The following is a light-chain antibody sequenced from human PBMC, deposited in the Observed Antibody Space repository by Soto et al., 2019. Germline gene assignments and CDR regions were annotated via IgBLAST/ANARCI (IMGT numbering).Light chain of an antibody. CDR1: SSDVGGYNY. J-gene: IGLJ1*01. Sequence: QSVLTQPASVSGSPGQSITISCTGTSSDVGGYNYVSWYQQHPGKAPKFMIYDVSNRASGVSNRFSGSKSGNTASLTISGLQAEDEADYYCCSYTTSNTRQIVFGTGTKVTVL. CDR2: DVS. V-gene: IGLV2-14*01. CDR3: CSYTTSNTRQIV.